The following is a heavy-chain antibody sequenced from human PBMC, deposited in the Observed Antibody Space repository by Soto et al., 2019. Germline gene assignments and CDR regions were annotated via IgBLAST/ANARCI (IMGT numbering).Heavy chain of an antibody. J-gene: IGHJ3*02. V-gene: IGHV4-30-2*01. CDR1: GGSISSGGYS. CDR3: ARGDCGGDCSDAFDI. D-gene: IGHD2-21*02. Sequence: KTSETLSLTCAVSGGSISSGGYSWSWIRQPPGKGLEWIGYIYHSGSTYYNPSLKSRVTISVDRSKNQFSLKLSSVTAADTAVYYCARGDCGGDCSDAFDIWGQGTMVTVSS. CDR2: IYHSGST.